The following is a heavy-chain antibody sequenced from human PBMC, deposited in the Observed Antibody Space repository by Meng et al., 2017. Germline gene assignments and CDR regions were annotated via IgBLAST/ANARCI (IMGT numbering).Heavy chain of an antibody. J-gene: IGHJ3*02. CDR2: IWYDGSNK. D-gene: IGHD3-22*01. V-gene: IGHV3-33*01. Sequence: LTGAASGVTFSSYGMHGVRQAPGKGLEWVAVIWYDGSNKYYADSVKGRFTISRDNSKNTLYLQMNSLRAEDTAVYYCARDPYYYDRRGAFEIWGQGTKVTVSS. CDR3: ARDPYYYDRRGAFEI. CDR1: GVTFSSYG.